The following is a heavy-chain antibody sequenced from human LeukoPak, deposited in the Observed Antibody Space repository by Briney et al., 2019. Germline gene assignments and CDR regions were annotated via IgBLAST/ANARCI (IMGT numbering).Heavy chain of an antibody. CDR3: ASQPSDY. CDR2: IYYSGST. J-gene: IGHJ4*02. CDR1: GGSISTSSYY. Sequence: PSETLSLTCTVSGGSISTSSYYWAWIRQPPGKELEWIGNIYYSGSTYYKPSLKSRVTISIDTSKNQFSLKLSSVTAADTAVYYCASQPSDYWGQGTLVTVSS. V-gene: IGHV4-39*01.